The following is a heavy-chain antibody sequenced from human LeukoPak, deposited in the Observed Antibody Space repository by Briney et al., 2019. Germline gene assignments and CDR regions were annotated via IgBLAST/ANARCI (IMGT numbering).Heavy chain of an antibody. CDR2: IYSGGST. CDR3: AGSMVRGVMVYYYYGMDV. D-gene: IGHD3-10*01. V-gene: IGHV3-53*01. Sequence: GGSLRLSCAASGFTVSSNYMSWVRQAPGKGLEWVSVIYSGGSTYYADSVKGRFTISRDNSKNTLYLQMNSLRAEDTAVYYCAGSMVRGVMVYYYYGMDVWGQGTTVTVSS. J-gene: IGHJ6*02. CDR1: GFTVSSNY.